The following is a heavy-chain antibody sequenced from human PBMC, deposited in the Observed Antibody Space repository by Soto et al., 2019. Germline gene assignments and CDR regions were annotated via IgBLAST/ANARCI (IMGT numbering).Heavy chain of an antibody. CDR2: ASTYTGNT. D-gene: IGHD2-21*01. CDR1: GYSFSNYG. CDR3: ARGPIYYYDY. V-gene: IGHV1-18*01. Sequence: QVRLVQSGAEVKKPGASVKVSCKASGYSFSNYGISWVRQAPGQGLEWMGWASTYTGNTNYAQKFQDRVTMTTDTSTKTAYMELRSLRSDDTALYYCARGPIYYYDYWGQGTLVTVSS. J-gene: IGHJ4*02.